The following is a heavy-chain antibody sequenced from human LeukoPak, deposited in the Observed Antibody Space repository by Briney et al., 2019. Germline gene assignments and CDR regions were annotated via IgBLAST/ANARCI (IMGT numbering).Heavy chain of an antibody. V-gene: IGHV1-69*06. J-gene: IGHJ4*02. CDR1: GGTFSSYA. Sequence: SVKVSCKASGGTFSSYAISWVRQAPGQGLEWMGGIIPIFGTANYAQKFQGRVTITADKSTSTAYMELSSLRSEDTAVYYCARSHYSRGWEYFDYWGQGTLVTVSS. CDR3: ARSHYSRGWEYFDY. CDR2: IIPIFGTA. D-gene: IGHD6-19*01.